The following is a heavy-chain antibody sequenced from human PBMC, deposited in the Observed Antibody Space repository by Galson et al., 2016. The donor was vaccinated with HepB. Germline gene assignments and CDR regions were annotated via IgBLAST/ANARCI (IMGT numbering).Heavy chain of an antibody. CDR3: ASGGDYYFGAGSYGQFDS. J-gene: IGHJ4*02. V-gene: IGHV3-30*04. CDR2: ISYDGSIK. D-gene: IGHD3-10*01. CDR1: GFTFSIHA. Sequence: SLRLSCAASGFTFSIHAIHWVRQAPGKGLEWVAMISYDGSIKTYADSVKGRFTISRDNPKNTLYLQMHSLRPEDTAVYYCASGGDYYFGAGSYGQFDSWGQGTLVTVSS.